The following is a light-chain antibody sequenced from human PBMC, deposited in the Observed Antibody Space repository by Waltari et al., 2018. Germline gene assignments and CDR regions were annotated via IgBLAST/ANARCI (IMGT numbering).Light chain of an antibody. CDR2: AAS. V-gene: IGKV1-27*01. CDR3: QKCDSAPFT. J-gene: IGKJ3*01. CDR1: QNIGKN. Sequence: IQLTQSPSSLFASVGDKVTITCRASQNIGKNLAWYQQRPGTPPKLLIYAASTLQSGVPHRFSGTGSGTDFSLTSLGLLPEDVATYYCQKCDSAPFTFGPGT.